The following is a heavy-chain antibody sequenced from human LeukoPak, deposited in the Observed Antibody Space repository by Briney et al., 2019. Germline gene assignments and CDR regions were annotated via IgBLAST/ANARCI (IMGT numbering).Heavy chain of an antibody. J-gene: IGHJ4*02. CDR3: ARGFPSDYYDRSGFYSTHDY. Sequence: PSQTLSLTCAVSGGSISSGDYSWSWIRQPPGKGLEWIGYMYYSGSTYSNLSLKSRVTISVDTSKNQFSLRLTSVTTADTAVYFCARGFPSDYYDRSGFYSTHDYWGQGTLVTVSS. CDR1: GGSISSGDYS. D-gene: IGHD3-22*01. V-gene: IGHV4-30-4*07. CDR2: MYYSGST.